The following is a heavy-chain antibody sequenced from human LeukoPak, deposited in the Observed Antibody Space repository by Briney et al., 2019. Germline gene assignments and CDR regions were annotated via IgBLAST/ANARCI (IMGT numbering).Heavy chain of an antibody. CDR1: GGSISSSSYY. CDR3: ARVAQEYYYDSSGYYAYYFDY. J-gene: IGHJ4*02. V-gene: IGHV4-39*07. CDR2: IYYSGST. D-gene: IGHD3-22*01. Sequence: SETLSLTCTVSGGSISSSSYYWGWIRQPPGKGLEWIGSIYYSGSTYYNPSLKSRVTISVDTSKNQFSLKLSSVTAAGTAVYYCARVAQEYYYDSSGYYAYYFDYWGQGTLVTVSS.